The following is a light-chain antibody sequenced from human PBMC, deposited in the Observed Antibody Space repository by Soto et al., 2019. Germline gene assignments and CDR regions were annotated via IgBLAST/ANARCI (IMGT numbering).Light chain of an antibody. Sequence: QSALTQPASVYGSPGQSITISCNGTSSDIGAFTSVSWYQQHPGKAPKLIIYDIIQRPSGVSDRFSGSKSVNTASLTVSGLQPEDEANYYCSSYSRTTTLVVFGGGTKLTVL. J-gene: IGLJ2*01. CDR3: SSYSRTTTLVV. V-gene: IGLV2-14*03. CDR2: DII. CDR1: SSDIGAFTS.